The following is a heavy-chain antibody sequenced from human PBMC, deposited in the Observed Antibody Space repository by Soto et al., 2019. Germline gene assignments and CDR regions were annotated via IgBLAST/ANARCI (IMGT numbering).Heavy chain of an antibody. CDR3: ATDLNWSGT. Sequence: LRLSCAASEFTFSSYWMTWVRQAPGKGLEFLATIKPDGSDTYYVDSVKGRFTISRDNAKNSLSLQMNSLRAEDTALYYCATDLNWSGTWGQGTMVTVSS. CDR1: EFTFSSYW. J-gene: IGHJ3*01. CDR2: IKPDGSDT. V-gene: IGHV3-7*01. D-gene: IGHD3-3*01.